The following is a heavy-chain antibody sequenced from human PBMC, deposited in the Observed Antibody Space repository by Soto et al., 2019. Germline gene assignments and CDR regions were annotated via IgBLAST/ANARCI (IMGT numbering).Heavy chain of an antibody. CDR1: GGTFSSYA. D-gene: IGHD3-22*01. V-gene: IGHV1-69*13. CDR2: IIPIFGTA. J-gene: IGHJ3*02. Sequence: SVKVSCKASGGTFSSYAISWVRQAPGQGLEWMGGIIPIFGTANYAQKFQGRVTITADESTSTAYMELSSLRSEDTAVYYCARLSTYNYYDSSGYYHPRYDAFDIWGQGTMVTVSS. CDR3: ARLSTYNYYDSSGYYHPRYDAFDI.